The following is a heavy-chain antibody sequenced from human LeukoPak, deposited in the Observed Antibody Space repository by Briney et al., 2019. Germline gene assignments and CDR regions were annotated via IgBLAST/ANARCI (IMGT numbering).Heavy chain of an antibody. CDR1: GFTFSYYY. J-gene: IGHJ5*02. CDR3: AKGPWFGES. D-gene: IGHD3-10*01. CDR2: ISSSGGSTR. V-gene: IGHV3-11*01. Sequence: GGSLRLSCAASGFTFSYYYMSWIRQAPGKGLEWISYISSSGGSTRSYADSVKGRFTISRDDAGNSLYLQLNSLRAEDTAVYYCAKGPWFGESWGQGTLVTVSS.